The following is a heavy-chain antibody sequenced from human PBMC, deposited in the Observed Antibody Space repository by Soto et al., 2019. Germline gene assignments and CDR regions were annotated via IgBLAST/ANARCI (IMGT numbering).Heavy chain of an antibody. CDR2: ISGSGGST. CDR1: GFTFSSYA. Sequence: GGSLRLSCAASGFTFSSYAISWVRQAPGKGLEWVSAISGSGGSTYYADSVKGRFTISRDNSKNTLYLQMNSLRAEDTAVYYCAKQYIVGATLPLNYFDYWGQGTLVTVSS. V-gene: IGHV3-23*01. J-gene: IGHJ4*02. CDR3: AKQYIVGATLPLNYFDY. D-gene: IGHD1-26*01.